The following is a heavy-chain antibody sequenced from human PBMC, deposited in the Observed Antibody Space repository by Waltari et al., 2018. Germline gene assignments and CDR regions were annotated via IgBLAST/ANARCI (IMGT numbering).Heavy chain of an antibody. J-gene: IGHJ3*02. CDR1: GFTVSSNY. CDR3: ARELISGSYSVAFDI. D-gene: IGHD1-26*01. Sequence: EVQLVESGGGLIQPGGSLRLSCAASGFTVSSNYLRWVRQAPGKGLEWVSVMYSGGSTYYADSVKGRFTISRDNSKNTLYLQMNSLRAEDTAVYYCARELISGSYSVAFDIWGQGTMVTVSS. V-gene: IGHV3-53*01. CDR2: MYSGGST.